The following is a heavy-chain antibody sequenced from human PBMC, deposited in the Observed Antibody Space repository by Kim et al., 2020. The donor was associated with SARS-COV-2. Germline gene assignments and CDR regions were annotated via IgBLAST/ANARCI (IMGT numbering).Heavy chain of an antibody. Sequence: GGSLRLSCAASGFTFSGSNIHWVRQASGRGLEWVGHISTGSKSYATAYAASVKGRFTISRDDSENTAYLQMNSLQTGDTAIYYCSAVKPGANWGQGTLVT. V-gene: IGHV3-73*01. CDR1: GFTFSGSN. CDR2: ISTGSKSYAT. CDR3: SAVKPGAN. D-gene: IGHD3-10*01. J-gene: IGHJ4*02.